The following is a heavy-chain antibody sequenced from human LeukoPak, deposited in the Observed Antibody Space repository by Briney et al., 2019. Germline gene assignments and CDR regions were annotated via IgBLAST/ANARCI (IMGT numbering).Heavy chain of an antibody. CDR1: GFTVSSTY. CDR2: IYSGGTT. V-gene: IGHV3-66*01. J-gene: IGHJ4*02. Sequence: PGGSLRLSCAASGFTVSSTYMSWVRQAPGKGLECLSIIYSGGTTYYADSVKGRFTISRDNSKNTVYLQMNSLRAEDTAVYYCSRGGSYLPFDYWGQGTLVTVSS. CDR3: SRGGSYLPFDY. D-gene: IGHD1-26*01.